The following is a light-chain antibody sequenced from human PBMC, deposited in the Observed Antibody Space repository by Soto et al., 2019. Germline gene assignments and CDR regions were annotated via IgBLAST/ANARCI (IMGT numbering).Light chain of an antibody. CDR1: NSDVGDYNY. J-gene: IGLJ1*01. CDR2: EVS. CDR3: SSYTSSATFV. V-gene: IGLV2-14*01. Sequence: QSVLTQPASASGSPGQSITISCTGTNSDVGDYNYVSWYQRHPGKAPKVMIYEVSNRPSGVSNRFSGSKSGNTASLTISGLQAEDEADYYCSSYTSSATFVFGTGTKVTVL.